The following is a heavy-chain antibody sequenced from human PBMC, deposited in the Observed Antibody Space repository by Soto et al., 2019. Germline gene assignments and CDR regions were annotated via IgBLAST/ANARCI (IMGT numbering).Heavy chain of an antibody. CDR1: GLSFTNAW. D-gene: IGHD3-3*01. CDR3: STAGQWYFWTGCYFEH. Sequence: PGGSLRLSCAAPGLSFTNAWLSWFRQTPGKGLVWVARSKPKSDGGETIQCAASVKGRFIISRDDSKDILYLEMNTLKTDDTGVYYCSTAGQWYFWTGCYFEHWGQGTPVTVSS. V-gene: IGHV3-15*01. CDR2: SKPKSDGGETI. J-gene: IGHJ4*02.